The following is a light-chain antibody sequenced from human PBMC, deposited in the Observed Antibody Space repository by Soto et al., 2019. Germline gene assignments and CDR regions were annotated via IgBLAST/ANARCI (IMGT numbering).Light chain of an antibody. V-gene: IGKV1-27*01. CDR2: AAS. CDR3: QKYNSAPLT. CDR1: QDISNS. J-gene: IGKJ4*01. Sequence: DIQMTQSPSSLSASVGDRVTITCRASQDISNSLAWYQQKPGKVPKVLIYAASILQSGVPARFSGSGSGTDFSLTVSSLQPEDVGTYYCQKYNSAPLTFGGGTKVEI.